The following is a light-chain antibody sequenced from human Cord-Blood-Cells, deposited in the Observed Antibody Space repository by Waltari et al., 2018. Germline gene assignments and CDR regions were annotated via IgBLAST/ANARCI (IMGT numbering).Light chain of an antibody. CDR1: QDISNY. CDR2: DAS. V-gene: IGKV1-33*01. CDR3: QQYDNLPYT. J-gene: IGKJ2*01. Sequence: DIPMPQYPSSLSASVVDTVTITCQASQDISNYLNWYQQKPGKAPKLLIYDASNVETGVPSRFSGSGSGTDFTFTISSLQPEDIATYYCQQYDNLPYTFGQGTKLEIK.